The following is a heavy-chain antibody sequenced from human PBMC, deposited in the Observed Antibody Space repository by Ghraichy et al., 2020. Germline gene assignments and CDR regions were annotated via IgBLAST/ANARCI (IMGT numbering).Heavy chain of an antibody. CDR1: GGSISSGGSY. V-gene: IGHV4-31*03. Sequence: SETLSLTCTVSGGSISSGGSYWSWIRQHPGKGLEWIGYISYSGNTYYSPSLQSRVSISVDTSKNQFSLNLNSVTAADTAVYHCARSDDYGGSPSCHRGVDAFEFWGQGTMITVSS. CDR3: ARSDDYGGSPSCHRGVDAFEF. CDR2: ISYSGNT. D-gene: IGHD2-2*02. J-gene: IGHJ3*01.